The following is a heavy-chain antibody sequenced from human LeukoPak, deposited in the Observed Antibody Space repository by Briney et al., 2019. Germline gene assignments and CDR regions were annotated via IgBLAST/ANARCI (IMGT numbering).Heavy chain of an antibody. V-gene: IGHV3-7*01. CDR1: GFTFSDFW. J-gene: IGHJ4*01. D-gene: IGHD6-13*01. Sequence: GGSLRLSCAVSGFTFSDFWMNWVRRSPGKGLEWVASINQNGGETSYVDSVKGRFTISRDNTKNSLYLQMSSLRAEDTAVYYCARDGTAPGLYFDLWGQGTLVTVSS. CDR2: INQNGGET. CDR3: ARDGTAPGLYFDL.